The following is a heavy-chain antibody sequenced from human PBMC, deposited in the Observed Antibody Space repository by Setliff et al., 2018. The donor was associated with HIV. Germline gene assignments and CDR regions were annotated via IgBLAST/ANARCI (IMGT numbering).Heavy chain of an antibody. Sequence: PGGSLRLSCAASGFTFRNYWMHWVRQAPGKGLVWVSRIDGDGSGTSYADSVQGRFTISRDNAKNTLYLQMNSLRAEDTAVYYCVRDITTCWDVWGQGTLVTVSS. V-gene: IGHV3-74*01. CDR2: IDGDGSGT. CDR3: VRDITTCWDV. CDR1: GFTFRNYW. D-gene: IGHD4-4*01. J-gene: IGHJ4*02.